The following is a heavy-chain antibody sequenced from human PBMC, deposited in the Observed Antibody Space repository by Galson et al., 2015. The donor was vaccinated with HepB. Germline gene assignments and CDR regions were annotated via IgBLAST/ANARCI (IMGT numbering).Heavy chain of an antibody. V-gene: IGHV1-3*01. CDR1: GYTFTSYA. CDR3: ARDGRFLEWLLSNHYYYYYMDV. J-gene: IGHJ6*03. D-gene: IGHD3-3*01. CDR2: INAGNGNT. Sequence: SVKVSCKASGYTFTSYAMHWVRQAPGQRLEWMGWINAGNGNTKYSQKFQGRVTITRDTSASTAYMELSSLRSEDTAVYYCARDGRFLEWLLSNHYYYYYMDVWGKGTTVTVSS.